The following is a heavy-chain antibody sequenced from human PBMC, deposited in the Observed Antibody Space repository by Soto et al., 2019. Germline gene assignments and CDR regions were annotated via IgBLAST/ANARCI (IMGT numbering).Heavy chain of an antibody. Sequence: GGSLRLSCAASGFTFSAFGMHWVRQAPGKGLEWVAIISYDGILKYYADSVKGRFTISRDTSKGALYLQMNSLRPEDTAVYYCAKDFKVSGGHYGSLNYYYGMDVWGQGTPVTVSS. CDR2: ISYDGILK. CDR3: AKDFKVSGGHYGSLNYYYGMDV. D-gene: IGHD3-10*01. V-gene: IGHV3-30*18. CDR1: GFTFSAFG. J-gene: IGHJ6*02.